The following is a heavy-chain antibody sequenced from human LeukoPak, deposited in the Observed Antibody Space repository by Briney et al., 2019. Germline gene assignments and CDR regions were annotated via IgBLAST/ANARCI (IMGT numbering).Heavy chain of an antibody. CDR1: GDTFSSYG. V-gene: IGHV1-18*01. D-gene: IGHD3-22*01. CDR2: ISAFNGNT. Sequence: GASVKVYCKASGDTFSSYGIIWVRQAPGQGLEFMGWISAFNGNTYYAQKFQGRVTMTTETSTGTVYMELRSLKSDDSAVYYCARGNHYYDSSGYFGWYLDIWGRGTLVTVSS. CDR3: ARGNHYYDSSGYFGWYLDI. J-gene: IGHJ2*01.